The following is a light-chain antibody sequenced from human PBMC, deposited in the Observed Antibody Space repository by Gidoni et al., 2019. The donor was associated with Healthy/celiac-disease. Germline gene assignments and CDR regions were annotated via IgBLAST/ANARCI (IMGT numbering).Light chain of an antibody. CDR1: QSVSSY. V-gene: IGKV3-11*01. J-gene: IGKJ5*01. Sequence: EIVSTQSPATLTLSPGERATLPSRSSQSVSSYFAWYQQNPGQAPRLLIYDAPTRGTSIPARFSGSGAGTAFTLTISSLEPEDYAVEYCQQRSNWPPITFGQGTRLEIK. CDR2: DAP. CDR3: QQRSNWPPIT.